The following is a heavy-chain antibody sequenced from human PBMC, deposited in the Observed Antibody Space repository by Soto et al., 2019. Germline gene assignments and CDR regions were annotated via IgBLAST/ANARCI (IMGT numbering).Heavy chain of an antibody. CDR3: APHTLDKGMPSVY. J-gene: IGHJ4*02. CDR1: GYTFTNYG. D-gene: IGHD5-18*01. V-gene: IGHV1-18*01. CDR2: IGGYKGNT. Sequence: QVQLVQSGAEVREPGASVKVSCKASGYTFTNYGVSWVRQAPGQGLDWMGWIGGYKGNTNYAQKLQGRVTLTTDTSTSTAYMELMSLRSDDTAVYYCAPHTLDKGMPSVYLCQGTLVTVSS.